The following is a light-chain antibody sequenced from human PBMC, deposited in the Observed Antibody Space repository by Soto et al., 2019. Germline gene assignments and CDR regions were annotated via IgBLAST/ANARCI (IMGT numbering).Light chain of an antibody. Sequence: EIVLTQSPGTLSLSPGERATLSCRASQSVSSYLAWYQQKPRQAPRLLIYDASNRATGIAARFSGSGSGTAFTLTISSLEPEDVAVYYCQQRSNWPPWTFGQGTKVDI. V-gene: IGKV3-11*01. CDR2: DAS. CDR1: QSVSSY. CDR3: QQRSNWPPWT. J-gene: IGKJ1*01.